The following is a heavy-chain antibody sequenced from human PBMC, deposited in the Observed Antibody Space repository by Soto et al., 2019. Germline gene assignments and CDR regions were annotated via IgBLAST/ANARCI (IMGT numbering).Heavy chain of an antibody. Sequence: GGSLRLSCAASGFTFDDYTMHWVRQDPGKGLEWVSLISWDGGSSYYADSVKGRFTISRDNSKNSLYLQMNSLRTEDTALYYCAKGVVRGYSYGPYYYYYGMDVWGQGTTVTVSS. CDR2: ISWDGGSS. J-gene: IGHJ6*02. V-gene: IGHV3-43*01. D-gene: IGHD5-18*01. CDR3: AKGVVRGYSYGPYYYYYGMDV. CDR1: GFTFDDYT.